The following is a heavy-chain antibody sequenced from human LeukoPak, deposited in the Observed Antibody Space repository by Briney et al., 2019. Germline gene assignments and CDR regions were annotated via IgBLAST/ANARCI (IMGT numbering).Heavy chain of an antibody. J-gene: IGHJ4*02. Sequence: PSETLSLTCAVYGGSFSGYYWSWIRQPPGKGLEWIGEINHSGSTNYNPSLKSRVTISVDTSKNQFSLKLSSVTAADTAVYYCAAAPIIYYDSSGYYYEWGQGTLVTVSS. D-gene: IGHD3-22*01. V-gene: IGHV4-34*01. CDR2: INHSGST. CDR3: AAAPIIYYDSSGYYYE. CDR1: GGSFSGYY.